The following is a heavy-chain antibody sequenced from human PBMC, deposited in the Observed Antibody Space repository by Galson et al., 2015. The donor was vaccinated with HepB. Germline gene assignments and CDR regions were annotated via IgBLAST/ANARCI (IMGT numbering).Heavy chain of an antibody. CDR3: AREVVYDILTGYYSPRFDY. CDR1: GFTFSSYW. D-gene: IGHD3-9*01. V-gene: IGHV3-7*03. J-gene: IGHJ4*02. Sequence: SLRLSCAASGFTFSSYWMSWVRQAPGKGLEWVAYIKQDGSEKYYVDSVKGRFTISRDNAKNSLYLQMNSLRAEDTAVYYCAREVVYDILTGYYSPRFDYWGQGTLVTVSS. CDR2: IKQDGSEK.